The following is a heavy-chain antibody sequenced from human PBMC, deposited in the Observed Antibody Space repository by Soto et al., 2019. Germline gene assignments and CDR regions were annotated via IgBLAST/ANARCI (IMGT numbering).Heavy chain of an antibody. CDR2: MNFNSGNT. Sequence: ASVKVSCKASAYTFSTHDINWVRQAPGQGLEWMGWMNFNSGNTGYAQKFQGRVTMTRDTSISTAYMELSSLSSEDTAVYYCAVAVVPTSIHYYYYMDVWGKGATVTVSS. J-gene: IGHJ6*03. V-gene: IGHV1-8*01. D-gene: IGHD2-2*01. CDR3: AVAVVPTSIHYYYYMDV. CDR1: AYTFSTHD.